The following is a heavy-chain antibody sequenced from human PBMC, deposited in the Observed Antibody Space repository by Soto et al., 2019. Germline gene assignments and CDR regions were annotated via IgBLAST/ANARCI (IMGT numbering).Heavy chain of an antibody. CDR3: ARDIYGGNCCDAFDI. CDR2: ISPYNGKT. J-gene: IGHJ3*02. V-gene: IGHV1-18*01. D-gene: IGHD2-15*01. CDR1: GYTFTNYG. Sequence: QAQLVQSGAEVKKPGASVNISCKASGYTFTNYGFIWVRQAPGHGLEWVGWISPYNGKTEYAQNLQGRVTMTRDNTTSTAYMELRSLRSDDTAGYYCARDIYGGNCCDAFDIWGQGTMVTVSS.